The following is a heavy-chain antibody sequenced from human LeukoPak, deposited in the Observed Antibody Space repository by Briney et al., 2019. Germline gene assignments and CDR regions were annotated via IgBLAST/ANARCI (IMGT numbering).Heavy chain of an antibody. V-gene: IGHV3-21*06. Sequence: NPGGSLRLSCAASGFTFSSYSMNWVRQAPGKGLEWVSSISSSSSYIYYADSVKGRFTISRDNAKNSLYLQMNSLRAEDTAVYYCARAREDSSSYFPFDYWGQGTLVTVSS. D-gene: IGHD3-22*01. CDR1: GFTFSSYS. CDR2: ISSSSSYI. CDR3: ARAREDSSSYFPFDY. J-gene: IGHJ4*02.